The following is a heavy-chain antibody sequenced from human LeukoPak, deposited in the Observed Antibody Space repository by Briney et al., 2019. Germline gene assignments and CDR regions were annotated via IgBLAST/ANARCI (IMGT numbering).Heavy chain of an antibody. CDR3: ARAGYSYGYFYY. CDR1: GGSISSGSYY. Sequence: SQTLCLTCAVSGGSISSGSYYWSWIRQPAGKGLEWIGRIDTSGSTNYNPSLKSRVTISVATSKNQFSLKLSAVTAADTAVYYCARAGYSYGYFYYWGQGTLVTVSS. CDR2: IDTSGST. V-gene: IGHV4-61*02. J-gene: IGHJ4*02. D-gene: IGHD5-18*01.